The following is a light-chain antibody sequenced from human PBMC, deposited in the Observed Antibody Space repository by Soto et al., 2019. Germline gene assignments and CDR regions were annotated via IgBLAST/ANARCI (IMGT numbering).Light chain of an antibody. CDR2: DVT. V-gene: IGLV2-11*01. CDR1: ISDVAGYNY. Sequence: QSVLTQPRSVSGSPGQSVTISCTGTISDVAGYNYVSWYQHHPGKAPKLLISDVTKRPSWVPDRFSGSKSGSTASLTISELQAEDEADYYFSSYAGSNNLGFGGGTKLTVL. J-gene: IGLJ2*01. CDR3: SSYAGSNNLG.